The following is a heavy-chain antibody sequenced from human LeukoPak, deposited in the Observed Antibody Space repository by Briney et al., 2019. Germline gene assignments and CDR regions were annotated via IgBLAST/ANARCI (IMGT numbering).Heavy chain of an antibody. D-gene: IGHD3-22*01. Sequence: GSVKVSCKASGYTFTSYYMHWVRQAPGQGLEWMGIINPSGGSTSYAQKFQGRVTMTRDTSTSTVYMELSSLRSEDTAVYYCARDIGDDSSGYYYDYWGQGTLVTVSS. CDR2: INPSGGST. CDR1: GYTFTSYY. CDR3: ARDIGDDSSGYYYDY. J-gene: IGHJ4*02. V-gene: IGHV1-46*01.